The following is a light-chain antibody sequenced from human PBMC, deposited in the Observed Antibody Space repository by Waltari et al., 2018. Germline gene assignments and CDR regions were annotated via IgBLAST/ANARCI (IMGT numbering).Light chain of an antibody. CDR2: EDS. CDR1: ALPTKY. CDR3: YSTDSSGNRV. V-gene: IGLV3-10*01. Sequence: SYEPTQPPSVSVSPGPTARITCSGDALPTKYAYWYQQKSGQAPVLVIYEDSKRPSGIPERFSGSSSGTMATLTISGAQVEDEADYFCYSTDSSGNRVFGGGTKLTVL. J-gene: IGLJ3*02.